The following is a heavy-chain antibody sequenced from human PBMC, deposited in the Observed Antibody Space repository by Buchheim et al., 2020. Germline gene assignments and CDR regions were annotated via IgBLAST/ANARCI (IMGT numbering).Heavy chain of an antibody. J-gene: IGHJ6*03. CDR2: IKQDGSEK. Sequence: EVQLVESGGGLVQPGGSLRLSCAASGFTFSSYWMSWVRQAPGKGLEWVANIKQDGSEKYYVDSVKGRFTTSRDNAKNSLYLQMNSLRAEDTAVYYCARDMTTVVTPPRGYYYMDVWGKGTT. D-gene: IGHD4-23*01. CDR3: ARDMTTVVTPPRGYYYMDV. CDR1: GFTFSSYW. V-gene: IGHV3-7*04.